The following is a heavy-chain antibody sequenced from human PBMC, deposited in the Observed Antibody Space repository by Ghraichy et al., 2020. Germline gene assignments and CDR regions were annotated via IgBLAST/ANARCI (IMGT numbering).Heavy chain of an antibody. CDR3: ARPYSPPTYYDILTGFYNRYFDV. V-gene: IGHV4-39*01. J-gene: IGHJ2*01. CDR2: IYYTGST. D-gene: IGHD3-9*01. Sequence: SETLSLNCSVSGFSITTDTYCWGWMRQPPGKGLEWIGSIYYTGSTYYDPTVQRRVTISVSTSRNPFSLNLSSVTAADTALYFCARPYSPPTYYDILTGFYNRYFDVWGRGTLVTVSS. CDR1: GFSITTDTYC.